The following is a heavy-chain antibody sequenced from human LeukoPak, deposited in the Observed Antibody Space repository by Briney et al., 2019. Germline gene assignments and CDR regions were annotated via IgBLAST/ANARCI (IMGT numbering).Heavy chain of an antibody. CDR3: AREERLRWTGY. CDR1: GFTFSDYY. J-gene: IGHJ4*02. D-gene: IGHD3/OR15-3a*01. Sequence: PGGSLRLSCAASGFTFSDYYMSWIRQAPGKGLEWLSYISSSGTTIQYADSVKGQFTISRDNAKNSLYLQMNSLRAEDTAVYYCAREERLRWTGYWGQGTLVTVSS. V-gene: IGHV3-11*01. CDR2: ISSSGTTI.